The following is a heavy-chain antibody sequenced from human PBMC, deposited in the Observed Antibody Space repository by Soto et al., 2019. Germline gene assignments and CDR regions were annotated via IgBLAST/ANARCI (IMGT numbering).Heavy chain of an antibody. V-gene: IGHV1-18*01. CDR2: ISAHNGNT. D-gene: IGHD1-1*01. J-gene: IGHJ4*02. CDR1: GYTFTSYG. Sequence: QVHLVQSGAEVRKPGASVKVSCKGSGYTFTSYGITWVRQAPGQGLEWMGWISAHNGNTNYAQKLQGRATVTRDTSPSTASMQLRSLRSDDTTVYYCARGRYGDYWGQGALVTFSS. CDR3: ARGRYGDY.